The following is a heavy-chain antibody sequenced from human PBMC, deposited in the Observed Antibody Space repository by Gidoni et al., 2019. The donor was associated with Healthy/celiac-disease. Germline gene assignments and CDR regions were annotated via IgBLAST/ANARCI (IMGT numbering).Heavy chain of an antibody. CDR1: GYTFTSYA. Sequence: QVQLVQSGAEVKKPGASVKVSCKASGYTFTSYAMHWVRQAPGQRLEWMGWINAGNGNTKYSQKFQGRVTITRDTSASTAYMELSSLRSEDTAVYYCARGWIVATMACAFDIWGQGTMVTVSS. J-gene: IGHJ3*02. D-gene: IGHD5-12*01. V-gene: IGHV1-3*01. CDR3: ARGWIVATMACAFDI. CDR2: INAGNGNT.